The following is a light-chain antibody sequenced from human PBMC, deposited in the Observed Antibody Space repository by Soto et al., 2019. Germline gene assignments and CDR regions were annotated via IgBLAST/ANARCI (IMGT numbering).Light chain of an antibody. CDR1: QMISTY. V-gene: IGKV1-39*01. CDR2: GAS. CDR3: QQSFSTPPT. Sequence: TQSRTSVSASVGDRVVITCQSSQMISTYLSWYRQKLGKAPDLLIYGASSLQRGVPSRFGGSGSGTNFTLTIINFQPEDFATYYCQQSFSTPPTFGRGTKVDIK. J-gene: IGKJ1*01.